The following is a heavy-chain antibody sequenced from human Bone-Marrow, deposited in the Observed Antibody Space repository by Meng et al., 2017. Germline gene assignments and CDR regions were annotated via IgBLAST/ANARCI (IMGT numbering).Heavy chain of an antibody. CDR3: ARARNGNWFDP. D-gene: IGHD1-1*01. CDR2: ISYDASNK. V-gene: IGHV3-30*04. Sequence: GESLKISCAASGFTFSSYAMHWVRQAPGKGLEWVAVISYDASNKYYADSVKSRFTISRDNSKNTLYLQMNSLRAEDTAVYYCARARNGNWFDPWGQGTLVTVSS. J-gene: IGHJ5*02. CDR1: GFTFSSYA.